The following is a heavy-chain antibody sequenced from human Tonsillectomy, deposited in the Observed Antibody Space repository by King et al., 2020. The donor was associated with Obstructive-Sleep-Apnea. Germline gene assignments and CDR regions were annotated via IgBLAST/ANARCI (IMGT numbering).Heavy chain of an antibody. CDR2: IMRGSSAP. CDR1: GFPFRRHT. D-gene: IGHD6-13*01. J-gene: IGHJ4*02. CDR3: ARDPMTRDSTWYGVDY. Sequence: VPLVASGGGLVPPGWSLRLSCAASGFPFRRHTMNWVRQAPGKGLEWLAYIMRGSSAPYYADSTQGRFIVSRDDSKNSLYLQMNGLRAEETAVYYCARDPMTRDSTWYGVDYLGQGTLVTVSS. V-gene: IGHV3-48*04.